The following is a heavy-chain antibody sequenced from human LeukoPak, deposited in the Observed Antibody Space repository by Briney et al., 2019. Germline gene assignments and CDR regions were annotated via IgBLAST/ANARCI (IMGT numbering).Heavy chain of an antibody. CDR3: ARDTVALPQLGYCSGGRCYRETPFDY. D-gene: IGHD2-15*01. Sequence: GGSLRLSCAASGFTFSSYSMNWVRQAPGKGLEWVSYISSSSSTIYYADSVKGRFTISRDNAKNSLYLQMNSLRAEDTAVYYCARDTVALPQLGYCSGGRCYRETPFDYWGQGTLVTVSS. CDR1: GFTFSSYS. V-gene: IGHV3-48*01. CDR2: ISSSSSTI. J-gene: IGHJ4*02.